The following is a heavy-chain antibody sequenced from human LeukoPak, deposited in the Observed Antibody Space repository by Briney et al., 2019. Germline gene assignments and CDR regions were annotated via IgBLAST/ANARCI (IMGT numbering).Heavy chain of an antibody. CDR2: MWYDGTNR. CDR3: ARETPRRGETRDGYR. Sequence: SGGSLRLSCAASGFTFTNYGIHWVRQAPGKGLEWVAVMWYDGTNRYYADSVKGRFTISRDNPKNLLFLQINSLRVEDTAVYYCARETPRRGETRDGYRWGQGTLVTVSS. J-gene: IGHJ4*02. D-gene: IGHD5-24*01. CDR1: GFTFTNYG. V-gene: IGHV3-33*01.